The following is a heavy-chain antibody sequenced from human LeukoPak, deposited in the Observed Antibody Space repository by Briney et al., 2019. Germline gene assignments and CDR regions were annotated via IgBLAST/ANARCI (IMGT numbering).Heavy chain of an antibody. V-gene: IGHV4-38-2*01. J-gene: IGHJ5*02. Sequence: SETLSLTCAVSGYSISSGYYWGWIRQPPGQGLEWIGSIYHSGSTYYNPSLKSRVTISVDTSKNQFSLKLSSVTAADTAVYYCARRSGWFDPWGQGTLVTVSS. CDR1: GYSISSGYY. CDR2: IYHSGST. D-gene: IGHD3-3*01. CDR3: ARRSGWFDP.